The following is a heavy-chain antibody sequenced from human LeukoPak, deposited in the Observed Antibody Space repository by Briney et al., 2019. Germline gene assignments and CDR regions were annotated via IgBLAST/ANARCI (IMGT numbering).Heavy chain of an antibody. Sequence: QPGGSLRLSCAASGFTVSSNYMSWVRQAPGKGLEWVSVIYSGDNTYYADSVKGRFTISRDISKNTLYLQMNSLRAEDTAVYYCARGYSGYETDYWGQGTLVTVSS. J-gene: IGHJ4*02. CDR3: ARGYSGYETDY. CDR1: GFTVSSNY. CDR2: IYSGDNT. V-gene: IGHV3-66*01. D-gene: IGHD5-12*01.